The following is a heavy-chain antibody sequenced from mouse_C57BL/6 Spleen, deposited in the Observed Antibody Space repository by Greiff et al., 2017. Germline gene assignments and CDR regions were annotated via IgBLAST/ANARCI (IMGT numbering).Heavy chain of an antibody. CDR2: INPYNGGT. V-gene: IGHV1-19*01. J-gene: IGHJ2*01. D-gene: IGHD1-1*01. CDR1: GYTFTDYY. Sequence: VQLQQSGPVLVKPGASVKMSCKASGYTFTDYYMNWVKQSHGKSLEWIGVINPYNGGTSYNQKFKGKATLTVDKSSSTAYMELNSLTSEDSAVYYCASDGSSYEYYFDYWGQGTTLTVSS. CDR3: ASDGSSYEYYFDY.